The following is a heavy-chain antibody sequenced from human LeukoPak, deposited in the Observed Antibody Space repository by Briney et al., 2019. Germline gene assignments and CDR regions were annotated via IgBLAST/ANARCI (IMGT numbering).Heavy chain of an antibody. Sequence: PGGSLRLSCAASGFTFSSYAMHWVRQATGKGLEYVTALVSNGGSIYYAKSVTGRFIISRDNDKITLYLQMGSLRAEDTGVYYCARGGEAARMDVWGQGPTVSVSS. CDR3: ARGGEAARMDV. D-gene: IGHD6-6*01. J-gene: IGHJ6*02. V-gene: IGHV3-64*01. CDR1: GFTFSSYA. CDR2: LVSNGGSI.